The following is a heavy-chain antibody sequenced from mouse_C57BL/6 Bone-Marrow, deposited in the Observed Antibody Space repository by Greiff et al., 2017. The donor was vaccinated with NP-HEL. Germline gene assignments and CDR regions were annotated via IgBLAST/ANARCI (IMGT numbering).Heavy chain of an antibody. CDR1: GFSLTSYG. V-gene: IGHV2-2*01. CDR3: ARRGDYDYDGYYAMDY. D-gene: IGHD2-4*01. J-gene: IGHJ4*01. CDR2: IWSGGST. Sequence: QVQLKQSGPGLVQPSQSLSITCTVSGFSLTSYGVHWVRQSPGKGLEWLGVIWSGGSTDYNAAFISRLSISKDNSKSQVFFNMHSLQADDTAIYYCARRGDYDYDGYYAMDYWGQGTSVTVSA.